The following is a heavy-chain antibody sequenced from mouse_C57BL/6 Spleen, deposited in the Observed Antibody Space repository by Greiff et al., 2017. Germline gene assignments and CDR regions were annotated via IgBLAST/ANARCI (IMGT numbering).Heavy chain of an antibody. CDR1: GYTFTDYY. CDR2: INPNTGGT. D-gene: IGHD2-4*01. CDR3: ARVFLYDYDEV. J-gene: IGHJ1*03. V-gene: IGHV1-26*01. Sequence: VQLQQSGPELVKPGASVKISCKASGYTFTDYYMNWVKQSHGKSLEWIGDINPNTGGTSYNQKFKGKATLTVDKSSSTAYMELRSLTSEDSAVYYCARVFLYDYDEVWGTGTTVTVSS.